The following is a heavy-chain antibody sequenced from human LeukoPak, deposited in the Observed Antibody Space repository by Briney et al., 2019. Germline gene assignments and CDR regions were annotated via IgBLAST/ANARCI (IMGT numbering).Heavy chain of an antibody. D-gene: IGHD2-15*01. CDR2: INPNSGGT. Sequence: GASVKVSCKASGYSFTDYYMHWVRQAPGQGLEWMGWINPNSGGTNYAQKFQGRVTMTRDTSISTAYMELNRLRSDDTAVYYCARDRVVVAASFRFDPWGQGTLVTVSS. J-gene: IGHJ5*02. CDR1: GYSFTDYY. CDR3: ARDRVVVAASFRFDP. V-gene: IGHV1-2*02.